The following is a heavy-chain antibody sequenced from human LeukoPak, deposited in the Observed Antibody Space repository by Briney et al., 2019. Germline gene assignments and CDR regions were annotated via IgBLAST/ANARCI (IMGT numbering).Heavy chain of an antibody. Sequence: QTGGSLRLSCAASGFTFSSYGMHWVRQAPGKGPEWVAVIWYDGSNKYYADSVKGRFTISRDNSKNTLYLQMNSLRAEDTAVYYCARESTAQPFDYWGQGTLVTVSS. V-gene: IGHV3-33*01. D-gene: IGHD2-2*01. J-gene: IGHJ4*02. CDR1: GFTFSSYG. CDR2: IWYDGSNK. CDR3: ARESTAQPFDY.